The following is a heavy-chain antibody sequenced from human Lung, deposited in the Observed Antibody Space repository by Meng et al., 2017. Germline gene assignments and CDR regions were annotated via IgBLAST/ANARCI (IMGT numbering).Heavy chain of an antibody. V-gene: IGHV3-74*01. CDR2: INRDGTKP. CDR1: GFTFTDHW. D-gene: IGHD1-1*01. CDR3: TNDRLNH. Sequence: VQVVGSVGGLVPPGGSLRLACAASGFTFTDHWMHWVRQGPGKGLVWVSRINRDGTKPTYADSVKGRFTISRDNAKNTLYLQMNNLRAEDTAFYYCTNDRLNHWGQGALVTVSS. J-gene: IGHJ1*01.